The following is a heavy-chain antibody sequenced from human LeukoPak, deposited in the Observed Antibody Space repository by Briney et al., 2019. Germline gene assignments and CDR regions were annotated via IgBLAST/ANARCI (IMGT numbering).Heavy chain of an antibody. D-gene: IGHD6-13*01. CDR2: INWNGGST. J-gene: IGHJ4*02. V-gene: IGHV3-20*04. Sequence: PGGSLRLSCAASGFTFDDYGMSWVRQAPGKGLEWVSGINWNGGSTGYADSVKGRFTISRDNAKNSLYLQMSSLRAEDTALYYCARDRGIAAALDYWGQGTLVTVSS. CDR1: GFTFDDYG. CDR3: ARDRGIAAALDY.